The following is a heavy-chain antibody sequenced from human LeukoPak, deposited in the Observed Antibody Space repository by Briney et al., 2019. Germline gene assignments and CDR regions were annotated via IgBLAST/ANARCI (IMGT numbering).Heavy chain of an antibody. D-gene: IGHD3-3*01. V-gene: IGHV4-39*07. J-gene: IGHJ4*02. Sequence: SETLSLTCTVSGGSISSSSYYWGWIRQPPGKGLEWIGSIYYSGSTYYNPSLKSRVTISVDTSKNQFSLKLSSVAAADTAVYYCERRFGVVITSSDYWGQGTLVTVSS. CDR2: IYYSGST. CDR1: GGSISSSSYY. CDR3: ERRFGVVITSSDY.